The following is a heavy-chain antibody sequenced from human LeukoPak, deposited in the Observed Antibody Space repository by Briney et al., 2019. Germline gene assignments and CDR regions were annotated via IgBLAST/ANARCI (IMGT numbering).Heavy chain of an antibody. CDR3: AKDPRAMGPYFFAD. J-gene: IGHJ4*02. D-gene: IGHD2-21*01. CDR1: EFTFHTYL. V-gene: IGHV3-23*01. CDR2: ISGSGATT. Sequence: PGGSLRLSCAGSEFTFHTYLMSWVRQAPGKGLEWGSSISGSGATTDYADSVKGRFTICRDNVNKTLYLEMSSLRAEDTAVYFCAKDPRAMGPYFFADWGQGALVTVSS.